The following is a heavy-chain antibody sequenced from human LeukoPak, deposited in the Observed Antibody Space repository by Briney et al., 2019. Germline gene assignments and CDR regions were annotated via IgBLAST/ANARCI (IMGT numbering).Heavy chain of an antibody. J-gene: IGHJ4*02. Sequence: SETLSLTCTVSGGSISSSSYYWGWIRQPPGKGLEWIGGIYYSGSTYYNPSLKSRVIISVDTSKNQFSLKLSSVTAADTAVYYCARHAYSSSDWGQGTLVTVSS. CDR2: IYYSGST. CDR3: ARHAYSSSD. D-gene: IGHD6-13*01. CDR1: GGSISSSSYY. V-gene: IGHV4-39*01.